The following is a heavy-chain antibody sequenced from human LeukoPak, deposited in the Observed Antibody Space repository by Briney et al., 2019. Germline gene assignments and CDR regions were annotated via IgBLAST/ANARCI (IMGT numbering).Heavy chain of an antibody. J-gene: IGHJ4*02. Sequence: GGSLRLSCAASGFTSSGSTMHWVRQASGKGLEWVGRIRTKVNSYATAYAASVKGRFTISRDDSKNTAYLQMNSLKTEDTAVYYCTRSAGGTFDYWGQGTLVTVSS. CDR3: TRSAGGTFDY. CDR2: IRTKVNSYAT. CDR1: GFTSSGST. D-gene: IGHD1-26*01. V-gene: IGHV3-73*01.